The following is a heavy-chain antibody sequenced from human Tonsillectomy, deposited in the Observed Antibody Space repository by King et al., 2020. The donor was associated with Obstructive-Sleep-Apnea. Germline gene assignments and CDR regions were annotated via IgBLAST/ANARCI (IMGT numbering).Heavy chain of an antibody. J-gene: IGHJ6*02. CDR2: IVVGSGET. CDR3: AGKSDYYYGMDV. Sequence: QMQLVQSGPEVKKPGTSVKVSCKASEFSLTTFPMQWVRQARGQRPEWRGWIVVGSGETNYAQKFQERVTFTRDMSTSTVYMELSSLRSEDTAVYYCAGKSDYYYGMDVWGQGTTVIVS. V-gene: IGHV1-58*02. CDR1: EFSLTTFP.